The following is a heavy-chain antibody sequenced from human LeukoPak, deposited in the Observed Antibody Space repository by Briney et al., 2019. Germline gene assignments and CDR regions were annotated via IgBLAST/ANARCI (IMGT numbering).Heavy chain of an antibody. CDR2: ISTSGETT. Sequence: PGGSLRLSCAASGFGYSTFAMAWVRQAPGKGLEWVSTISTSGETTYYADSVKGRFTASRDNAKNSLYLQMNSLRAEDTAVYYCARTDGGIPLYYFDYWGQGTLVTVSS. J-gene: IGHJ4*02. V-gene: IGHV3-23*01. CDR1: GFGYSTFA. D-gene: IGHD3-16*01. CDR3: ARTDGGIPLYYFDY.